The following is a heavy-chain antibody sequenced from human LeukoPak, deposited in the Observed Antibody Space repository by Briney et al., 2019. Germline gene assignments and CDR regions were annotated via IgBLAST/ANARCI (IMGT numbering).Heavy chain of an antibody. V-gene: IGHV3-74*01. J-gene: IGHJ4*02. Sequence: GGSLRLSCAASGFTFSNYAMHWVRQSPGKGLVWVSRIKTDGSDTYYADSVRGRFTISRDNAKNTLYLQMDSLRAEDTAVYFCARGDYSSHTLWGQGTLVTVSS. D-gene: IGHD4-11*01. CDR2: IKTDGSDT. CDR3: ARGDYSSHTL. CDR1: GFTFSNYA.